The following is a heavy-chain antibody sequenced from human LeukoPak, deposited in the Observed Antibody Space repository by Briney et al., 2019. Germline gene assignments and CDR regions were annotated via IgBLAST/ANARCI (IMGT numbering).Heavy chain of an antibody. J-gene: IGHJ4*02. CDR1: GFTFCNYA. CDR2: VSGSGGFT. CDR3: AKAPAFCSSTNCPRLYYFDY. D-gene: IGHD2-2*01. Sequence: GASLRLSCAASGFTFCNYAMNWVRQAPGKGLEWVSTVSGSGGFTYYADSVKGRLTISRDNSKNTLYLQMNSLRAEDTAVYYCAKAPAFCSSTNCPRLYYFDYWGQGTLVTVSS. V-gene: IGHV3-23*01.